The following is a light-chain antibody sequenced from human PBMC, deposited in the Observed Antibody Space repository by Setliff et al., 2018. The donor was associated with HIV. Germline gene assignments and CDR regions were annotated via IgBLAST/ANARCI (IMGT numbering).Light chain of an antibody. CDR2: EVN. V-gene: IGLV2-23*02. CDR3: CSYTGGSSLFV. CDR1: SSDIGSYNL. Sequence: QSALTQPASVSGSPGQSITISCTGTSSDIGSYNLVSWYQQHPDQAPKLILYEVNKGPSGISYRFSGSNSGNTASLTISELQAEDEADYYCCSYTGGSSLFVFGTGTKVTVL. J-gene: IGLJ1*01.